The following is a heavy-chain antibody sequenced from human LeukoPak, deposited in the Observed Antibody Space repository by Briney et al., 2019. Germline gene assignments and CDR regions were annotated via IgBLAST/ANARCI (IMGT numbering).Heavy chain of an antibody. CDR3: ARGRNYYDTSDFYEGDGFDI. Sequence: ASVKVSCKASGYTFTDDYIHWVRQAPGQGLEWMGWINVNSGGTNYAQKFYARVTMTRDTSSTAAYMELSRLRSDDTAVYYCARGRNYYDTSDFYEGDGFDIWDQGTMVTVSS. D-gene: IGHD3-22*01. CDR2: INVNSGGT. J-gene: IGHJ3*02. CDR1: GYTFTDDY. V-gene: IGHV1-2*02.